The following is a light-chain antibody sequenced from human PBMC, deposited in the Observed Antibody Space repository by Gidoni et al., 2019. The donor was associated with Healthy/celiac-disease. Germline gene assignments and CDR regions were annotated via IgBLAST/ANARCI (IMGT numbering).Light chain of an antibody. CDR3: QQYGSSPFT. CDR1: QSVSSSY. CDR2: GAS. V-gene: IGKV3-20*01. Sequence: EIVLTQSPGTLSLPPGERATLSCSASQSVSSSYLAWYQQKPGQAPRLLIYGASSRATGIPDRFSGSGSGTDFTLTISRLEPEDFAVYYCQQYGSSPFTFGPGTKVDIK. J-gene: IGKJ3*01.